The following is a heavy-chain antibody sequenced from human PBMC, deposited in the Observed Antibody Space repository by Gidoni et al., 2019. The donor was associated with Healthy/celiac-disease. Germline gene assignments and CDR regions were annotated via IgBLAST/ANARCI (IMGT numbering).Heavy chain of an antibody. J-gene: IGHJ4*02. CDR1: GYTFTSSY. CDR2: INPNGGST. Sequence: VLLVQSGAEVQKHGAAVNVSCKASGYTFTSSYMHWVRQAQGQGLDWMGIINPNGGSTSYAQKFQGRVTMTRDTSTNTGYMELSSVISEETAVYYCARVVDGYSYCMGALGYWGQGTLVTVSS. CDR3: ARVVDGYSYCMGALGY. V-gene: IGHV1-46*01. D-gene: IGHD5-18*01.